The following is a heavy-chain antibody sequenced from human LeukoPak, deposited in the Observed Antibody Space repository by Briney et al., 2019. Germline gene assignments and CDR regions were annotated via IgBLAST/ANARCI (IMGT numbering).Heavy chain of an antibody. Sequence: SETLSLTCTVSGGSISSYSWSWIRQPPGKGLEWIGYIYYSGSTNYNPSFKSRVNISVDTSKNQFSLKLTSVTAADTAVYYCARLKTTHFDYWGQGILVTVSS. CDR3: ARLKTTHFDY. D-gene: IGHD1-14*01. J-gene: IGHJ4*02. CDR2: IYYSGST. CDR1: GGSISSYS. V-gene: IGHV4-59*08.